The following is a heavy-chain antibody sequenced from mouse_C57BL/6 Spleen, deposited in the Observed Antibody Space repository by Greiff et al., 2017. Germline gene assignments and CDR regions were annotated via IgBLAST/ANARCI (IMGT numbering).Heavy chain of an antibody. Sequence: QVQLKQPGAELVMPGASVKLSCKASGYTFTSYWMHWVKQRPGQGLEWIGEIDPSDSYTNYNQKFKGKSTLTVDKSSSTAYMQLSSLTSEDSAVYYGARGDYYGSSSVYFDYWGQGTTLTVSS. CDR3: ARGDYYGSSSVYFDY. CDR1: GYTFTSYW. D-gene: IGHD1-1*01. CDR2: IDPSDSYT. V-gene: IGHV1-69*01. J-gene: IGHJ2*01.